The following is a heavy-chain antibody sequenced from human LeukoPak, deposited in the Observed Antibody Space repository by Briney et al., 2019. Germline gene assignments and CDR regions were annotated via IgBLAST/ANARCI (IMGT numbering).Heavy chain of an antibody. CDR1: GGSISSGGYY. D-gene: IGHD2-15*01. CDR3: ARDSCSGGSCYSN. V-gene: IGHV4-31*03. J-gene: IGHJ4*02. CDR2: IYYSGST. Sequence: SETLSLTCTVSGGSISSGGYYWSWIRQHPGKGLEWIGYIYYSGSTYYNPSLKSRVTISEDTSKNQFSLKLSSVSAADTAVYYCARDSCSGGSCYSNWGQGTLVTVSS.